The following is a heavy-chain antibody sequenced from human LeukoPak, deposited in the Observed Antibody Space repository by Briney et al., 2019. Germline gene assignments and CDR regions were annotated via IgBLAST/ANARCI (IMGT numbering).Heavy chain of an antibody. D-gene: IGHD2-2*01. CDR3: ARHRRGAVPQ. J-gene: IGHJ4*02. V-gene: IGHV4-59*01. CDR1: GDSISGYY. Sequence: PSETLSLTCTVSGDSISGYYCSWIRQPPGKGLEWIGYIHYSGSTYYSPSLESRVTISVDTSKSQFSLKLHSVTAADTAVYYCARHRRGAVPQWGQGTLVTVSS. CDR2: IHYSGST.